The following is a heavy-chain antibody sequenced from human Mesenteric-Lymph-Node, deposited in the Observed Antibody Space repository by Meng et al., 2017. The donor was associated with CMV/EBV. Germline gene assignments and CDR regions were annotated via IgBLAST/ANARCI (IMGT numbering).Heavy chain of an antibody. D-gene: IGHD1-26*01. CDR3: ARVRIVGATPYAMDV. J-gene: IGHJ6*02. CDR2: IGTAGDI. CDR1: GFTFSSYD. V-gene: IGHV3-13*01. Sequence: GESLKISCAASGFTFSSYDMHWVRQGTGKGLEWVSAIGTAGDIYYADSVKGRFTISRDNARGSLYLQMSSLRAEDTAVYYCARVRIVGATPYAMDVWGQGTTVTVSS.